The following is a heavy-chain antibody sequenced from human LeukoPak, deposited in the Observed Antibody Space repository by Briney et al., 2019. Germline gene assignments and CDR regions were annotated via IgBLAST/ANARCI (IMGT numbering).Heavy chain of an antibody. Sequence: ASVRVSCKASGYTFTSYAMNWVRQAPGQGLEWMGWINTNTGNPTYAQGFTGRFVFSLDTSVSTAYLQISSLKAEDAAVYHCATPTQDDSNYYGMDVWGQGTTVTVSS. CDR3: ATPTQDDSNYYGMDV. CDR1: GYTFTSYA. V-gene: IGHV7-4-1*02. D-gene: IGHD3-22*01. J-gene: IGHJ6*02. CDR2: INTNTGNP.